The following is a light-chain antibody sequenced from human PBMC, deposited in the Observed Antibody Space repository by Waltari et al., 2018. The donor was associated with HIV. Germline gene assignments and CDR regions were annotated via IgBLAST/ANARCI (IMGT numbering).Light chain of an antibody. J-gene: IGLJ2*01. CDR2: EVK. V-gene: IGLV2-8*01. CDR3: SSYRGDSRVL. CDR1: NFDLGGFNY. Sequence: QSALTQPPSASGSPGQSVTISCTGTNFDLGGFNYVSWYHKHPDKAPRLIIFEVKKRPSGVPDRFSGSISGNTASLTVSGLQAEDEADYFCSSYRGDSRVLFGGGTKLTVL.